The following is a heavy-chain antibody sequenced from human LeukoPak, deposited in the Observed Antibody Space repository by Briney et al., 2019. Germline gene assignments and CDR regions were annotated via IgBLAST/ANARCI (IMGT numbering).Heavy chain of an antibody. V-gene: IGHV1-46*01. CDR1: GYTFISYY. D-gene: IGHD3-22*01. J-gene: IGHJ1*01. Sequence: ASVKVSCKASGYTFISYYIHWVRRAPGQGHEWMGIINPSGGSTSYAQKFQGRVTMTRDTSTSTVYMELSSLRSEDTAVYYCARHPTWYDSSGYRAEYFQHWGQGTLVTVSS. CDR3: ARHPTWYDSSGYRAEYFQH. CDR2: INPSGGST.